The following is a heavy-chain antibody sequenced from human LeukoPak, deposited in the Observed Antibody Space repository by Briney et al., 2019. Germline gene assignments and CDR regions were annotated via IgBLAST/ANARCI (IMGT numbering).Heavy chain of an antibody. CDR3: ASARSGWPDDFDI. CDR1: GYSFTSYW. J-gene: IGHJ3*02. D-gene: IGHD6-19*01. V-gene: IGHV5-51*01. CDR2: IYPGDSDT. Sequence: GESLKISCKGSGYSFTSYWIGWVRQRPGKGLEWMGIIYPGDSDTRYSPSFQGQVTISADKSLSTAYLQWRSLKASDPAMYYCASARSGWPDDFDIWGQGTMVTVSS.